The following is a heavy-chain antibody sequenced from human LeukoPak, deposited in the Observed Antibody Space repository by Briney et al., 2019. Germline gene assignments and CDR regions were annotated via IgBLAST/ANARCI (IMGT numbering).Heavy chain of an antibody. CDR3: ARDDCSGGSCFGY. CDR1: GGTFSSYA. CDR2: IIPIFGTA. V-gene: IGHV1-69*05. Sequence: SVKVSCKASGGTFSSYAISWVRQAPGQGLEWMGGIIPIFGTANYAQKFQGRVPITTDESTSTAYMELSSLRSEDTAVYYCARDDCSGGSCFGYWGQGTLVTVSS. D-gene: IGHD2-15*01. J-gene: IGHJ4*02.